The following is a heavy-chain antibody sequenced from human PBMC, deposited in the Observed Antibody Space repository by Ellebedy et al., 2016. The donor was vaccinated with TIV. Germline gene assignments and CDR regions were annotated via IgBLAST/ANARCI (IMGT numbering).Heavy chain of an antibody. CDR1: GGSISSGSYY. D-gene: IGHD1-26*01. CDR3: ARDSGRYSSDAFDL. CDR2: IHYSGST. J-gene: IGHJ3*01. Sequence: MPSETLSLTCTVSGGSISSGSYYWSWIRQHPGKGLEWIWYIHYSGSTYYKPSLKSRATISGDTSINHLSLKLSSVTAADTAVYYCARDSGRYSSDAFDLWGQGTMVTVSS. V-gene: IGHV4-31*03.